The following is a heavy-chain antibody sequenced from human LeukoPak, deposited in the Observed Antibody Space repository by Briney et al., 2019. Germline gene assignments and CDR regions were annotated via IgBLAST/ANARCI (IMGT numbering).Heavy chain of an antibody. D-gene: IGHD5-18*01. CDR3: ARHMGLGYSYGYPYFDY. J-gene: IGHJ4*02. CDR1: GGSISSYY. V-gene: IGHV4-4*07. Sequence: PSETLSLTCTVSGGSISSYYWSWIRQPAGKGLEWIGRIYTSGSTNYNPSLKSRVTISVDTSKNQFSLKLSSVTAADTAVYYCARHMGLGYSYGYPYFDYWGQGTLVTVSS. CDR2: IYTSGST.